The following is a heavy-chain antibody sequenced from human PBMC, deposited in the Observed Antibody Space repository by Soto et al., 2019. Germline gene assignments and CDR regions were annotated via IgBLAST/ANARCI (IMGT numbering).Heavy chain of an antibody. J-gene: IGHJ4*02. V-gene: IGHV4-59*08. CDR3: ARYRYSSYFDY. CDR2: IYYSGST. D-gene: IGHD6-13*01. Sequence: QVQLQESGPGLVKPSETLSLTCTVSGGSISSSYWSWIRQPPGKGLEWIGYIYYSGSTNYNPSLKSRVTISVDTSKNQFSLKLSSVTAADTAVYYRARYRYSSYFDYWGQGTLVTVSS. CDR1: GGSISSSY.